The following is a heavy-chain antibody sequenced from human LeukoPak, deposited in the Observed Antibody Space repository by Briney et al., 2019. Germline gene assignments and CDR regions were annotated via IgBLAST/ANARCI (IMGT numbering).Heavy chain of an antibody. D-gene: IGHD6-13*01. V-gene: IGHV3-43*01. J-gene: IGHJ4*02. CDR3: AKEGSSWYSSFDY. Sequence: GGSLRLSCAASGFTFDDYTMHWVRQAPGKGLEWVSLISWDGGSTYYADSVKGRFTISRDNSKNSLYLRMNSLRTEDTALYYCAKEGSSWYSSFDYWGQGTLVTVSS. CDR2: ISWDGGST. CDR1: GFTFDDYT.